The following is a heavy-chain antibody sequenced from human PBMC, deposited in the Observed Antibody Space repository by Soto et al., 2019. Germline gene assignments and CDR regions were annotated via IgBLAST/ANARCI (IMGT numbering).Heavy chain of an antibody. D-gene: IGHD6-13*01. CDR1: GFTFSSYA. V-gene: IGHV3-23*01. J-gene: IGHJ4*02. CDR3: AKDRRSSSSSSYFDY. CDR2: ISGSGGST. Sequence: GGSLRLSCAASGFTFSSYAMSWVRQAPGKGLEWVSAISGSGGSTYYADSVKGRFTISRDNSKNTLYLQMNSLRAEDTAVYYCAKDRRSSSSSSYFDYWGQGTLVTVSS.